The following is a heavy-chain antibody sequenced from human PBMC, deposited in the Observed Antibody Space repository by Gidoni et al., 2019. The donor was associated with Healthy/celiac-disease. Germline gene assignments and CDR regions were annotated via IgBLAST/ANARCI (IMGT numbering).Heavy chain of an antibody. J-gene: IGHJ2*01. D-gene: IGHD6-13*01. V-gene: IGHV3-30-3*01. Sequence: QVQLVESGGGVVQPGRSLRLSCAASGFTVSSYAMHWVRQAPGKGLEWVAVISYDGSNKYYADSVKGRFTISRDNSKNTLYLQMNSLRAEDTAVYYCARARDSGYSSSWGFWYFDLWGRGTLVTVSS. CDR3: ARARDSGYSSSWGFWYFDL. CDR2: ISYDGSNK. CDR1: GFTVSSYA.